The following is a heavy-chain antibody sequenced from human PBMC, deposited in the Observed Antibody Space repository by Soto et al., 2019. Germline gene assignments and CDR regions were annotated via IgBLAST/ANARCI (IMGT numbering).Heavy chain of an antibody. V-gene: IGHV3-23*01. CDR3: ASTGSGLLWFGEEWQKYYMDV. D-gene: IGHD3-10*01. Sequence: AGGSLRLSCAASGFTFSSYAMSWVRQAPGKGLEWVSAISGSGGSTYYADSVKGRFTISRDNSKNTLYLQMNSLRAEDTAVYYCASTGSGLLWFGEEWQKYYMDVWGKGTTVTVSS. J-gene: IGHJ6*03. CDR1: GFTFSSYA. CDR2: ISGSGGST.